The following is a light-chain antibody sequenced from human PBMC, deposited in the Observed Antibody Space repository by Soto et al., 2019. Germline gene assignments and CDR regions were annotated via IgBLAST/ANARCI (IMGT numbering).Light chain of an antibody. V-gene: IGKV1D-12*01. CDR1: QDIAGY. CDR3: QQAYSLPIT. J-gene: IGKJ5*01. Sequence: DIQMTQTTSTWSASVGDRGTITCRASQDIAGYLAWYQHKPGRTPELLIHGASRLQSGVPARFSGSGSGTDFTLSINSLQPEDFATYYCQQAYSLPITFAQGTLLEI. CDR2: GAS.